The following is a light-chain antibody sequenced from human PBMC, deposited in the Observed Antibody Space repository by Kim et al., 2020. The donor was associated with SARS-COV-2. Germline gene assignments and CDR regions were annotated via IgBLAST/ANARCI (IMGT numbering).Light chain of an antibody. CDR3: ATWDVSLDAWV. CDR1: SSNIGRHF. CDR2: NDN. J-gene: IGLJ3*02. V-gene: IGLV1-44*01. Sequence: GQGVNISCSCSSSNIGRHFVNWFQQLPGTAPKVFIYNDNQRPSGVPDRFSGSRSGTSASLAISGLQSEDEADYYCATWDVSLDAWVFGGGTQLTVL.